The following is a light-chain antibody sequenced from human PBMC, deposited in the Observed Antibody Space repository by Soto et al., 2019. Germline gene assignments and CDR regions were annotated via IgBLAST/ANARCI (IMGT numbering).Light chain of an antibody. CDR1: QTISSN. CDR2: NAS. V-gene: IGKV3-15*01. Sequence: EILIRPSSATLAVSPGERANLSCRASQTISSNLAWYQQEPAQASTPLIYNASTTATGIPTMFNVSGSVKKFTFTISSYDXEDFPVYYWQRYNRWPPRYNFRQGTKVDTK. J-gene: IGKJ2*01. CDR3: QRYNRWPPRYN.